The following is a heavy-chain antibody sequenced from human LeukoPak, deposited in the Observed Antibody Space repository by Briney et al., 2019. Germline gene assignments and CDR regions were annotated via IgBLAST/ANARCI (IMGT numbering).Heavy chain of an antibody. V-gene: IGHV3-30*02. CDR2: LRSDGSDH. Sequence: GGPLRLSCAASGFIFSTYGMHWVRQAPGKGLEWVAFLRSDGSDHHYADSVQGRFTISRDNSKNTLFLQMNSLRAEDMAVYYCGKHDSSSYYWGQGTLVTVSS. CDR3: GKHDSSSYY. CDR1: GFIFSTYG. D-gene: IGHD3-22*01. J-gene: IGHJ4*02.